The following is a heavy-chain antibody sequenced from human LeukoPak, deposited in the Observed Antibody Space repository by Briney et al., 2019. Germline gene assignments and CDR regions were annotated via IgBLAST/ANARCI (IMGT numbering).Heavy chain of an antibody. CDR1: GFTFSGSA. V-gene: IGHV3-73*01. J-gene: IGHJ6*04. CDR3: TRPGLGYCSSTSCPGWVDV. CDR2: IRSKANSYAT. Sequence: GGSLKLSCAASGFTFSGSAVHWVRQASGKGLEWVGRIRSKANSYATAYAASVKGRFTISRDDSKNTAYLQMNSLKTEDTAVYYCTRPGLGYCSSTSCPGWVDVWGKGTTVTVSS. D-gene: IGHD2-2*01.